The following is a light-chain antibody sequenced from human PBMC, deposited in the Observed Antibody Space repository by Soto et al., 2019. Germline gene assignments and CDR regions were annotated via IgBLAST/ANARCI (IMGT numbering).Light chain of an antibody. CDR1: QDISND. V-gene: IGKV1-6*01. Sequence: AIQMTQSPSSLSASVGDRVTITCRASQDISNDLGWYQEKPGQAPKLLIYAASNLQSGVPSRFSGSGSGTDFTLTIRSLQPEDFATYYCLQDYNSPWTFGQGTKVEI. J-gene: IGKJ1*01. CDR3: LQDYNSPWT. CDR2: AAS.